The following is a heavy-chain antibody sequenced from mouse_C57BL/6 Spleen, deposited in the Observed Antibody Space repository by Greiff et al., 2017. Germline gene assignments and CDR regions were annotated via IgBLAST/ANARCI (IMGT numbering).Heavy chain of an antibody. CDR3: AIRGYGNYVDY. CDR1: GYTFTSFW. Sequence: VQLQQPGAELVKPGALVKVSCKASGYTFTSFWMHWVKQRPGQGLEWIVRIHPADIVTNYNQKFNGKATLTVDKSSSTAYMQLSSLKAEDYAVYYCAIRGYGNYVDYWGQGTSVTDSS. J-gene: IGHJ4*01. CDR2: IHPADIVT. V-gene: IGHV1-74*01. D-gene: IGHD2-1*01.